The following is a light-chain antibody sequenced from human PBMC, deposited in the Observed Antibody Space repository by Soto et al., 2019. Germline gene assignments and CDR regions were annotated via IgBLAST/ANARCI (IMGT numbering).Light chain of an antibody. Sequence: QSALTQPASVSGSPGQSITISCTGTSSDIGHYDYVSWYQQHPGKAPKLMIYEVRNRPSGVSSRFSGSKSGNTASLTISGLQAEDEADYYCISYTGSDTSYVFGTGTKVTVL. V-gene: IGLV2-14*01. CDR3: ISYTGSDTSYV. J-gene: IGLJ1*01. CDR1: SSDIGHYDY. CDR2: EVR.